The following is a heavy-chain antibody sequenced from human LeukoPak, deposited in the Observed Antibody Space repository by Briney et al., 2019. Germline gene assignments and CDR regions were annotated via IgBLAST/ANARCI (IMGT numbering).Heavy chain of an antibody. Sequence: GGSLRLSCAASGFTFSSYSMNWVRQAPGKGLEWVSSISSSSSYIYYADSVKGRFTISRDNAKNSLYLQMNSLRAEDTAVYYCARDSYTYYYDSSGYSDFDYWGQGTLVTASS. CDR2: ISSSSSYI. V-gene: IGHV3-21*01. CDR3: ARDSYTYYYDSSGYSDFDY. J-gene: IGHJ4*02. D-gene: IGHD3-22*01. CDR1: GFTFSSYS.